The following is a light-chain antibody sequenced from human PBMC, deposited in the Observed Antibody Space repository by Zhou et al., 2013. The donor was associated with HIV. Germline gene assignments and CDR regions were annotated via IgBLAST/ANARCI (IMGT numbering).Light chain of an antibody. Sequence: DIQMTQSPSTLSASLGDRVTITCRASQGISTYLAWYQQKPGKAPKLLIYAASTLQSGVPSRFSGSGSGTEFTLIINSLQPDDFATYSCQHYYTSSLTFGGGTKVEI. CDR3: QHYYTSSLT. J-gene: IGKJ4*01. CDR2: AAS. CDR1: QGISTY. V-gene: IGKV1-9*01.